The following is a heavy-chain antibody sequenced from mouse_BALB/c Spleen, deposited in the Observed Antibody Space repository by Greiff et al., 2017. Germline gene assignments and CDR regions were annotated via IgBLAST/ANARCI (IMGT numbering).Heavy chain of an antibody. V-gene: IGHV1-4*02. CDR2: INPSSGYT. Sequence: VKLQESAAELARPGASVKMSCKASGYTFTSYTMHWVKQRPGQGLEWIGYINPSSGYTEYNQKFKDKTTLTADKSSSTAYMQLSSLTSEDSAVYYWSRSLEAWFAYWGQGTLVTVSA. CDR1: GYTFTSYT. CDR3: SRSLEAWFAY. J-gene: IGHJ3*01.